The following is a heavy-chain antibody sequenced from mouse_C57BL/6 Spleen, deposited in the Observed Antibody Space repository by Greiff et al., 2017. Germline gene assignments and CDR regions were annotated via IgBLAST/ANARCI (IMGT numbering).Heavy chain of an antibody. J-gene: IGHJ3*01. V-gene: IGHV5-17*01. CDR1: GFTFSDYG. CDR2: ISSGSSTI. Sequence: EVKVVESGGGLVKPGGSLKLSCAASGFTFSDYGMHWVRQAPEKGLEWVAYISSGSSTIYYADTVKGRFTISRDNAKNTLFLHMTSLRSEDTAMYYCARQNYGSSWFAYWGQGTLVTVSA. D-gene: IGHD1-1*01. CDR3: ARQNYGSSWFAY.